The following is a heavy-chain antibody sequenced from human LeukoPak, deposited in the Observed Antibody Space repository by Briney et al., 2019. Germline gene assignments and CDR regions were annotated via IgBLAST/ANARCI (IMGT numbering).Heavy chain of an antibody. V-gene: IGHV1-18*01. CDR3: ARDFAHIVVAPAAHYNWFDP. J-gene: IGHJ5*02. CDR1: GYTFTSYG. CDR2: ISAYNGNT. D-gene: IGHD2-2*01. Sequence: ASVKVSCKASGYTFTSYGISWVRQAPGQGLEWMGWISAYNGNTNYAQKLQGRVTMTTDTSTSTAYMELRSLRSDDTAVYYCARDFAHIVVAPAAHYNWFDPWGQGTLVTVSS.